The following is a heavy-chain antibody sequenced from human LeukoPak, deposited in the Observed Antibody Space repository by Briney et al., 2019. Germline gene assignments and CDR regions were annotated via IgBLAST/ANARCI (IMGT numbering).Heavy chain of an antibody. CDR3: ARTYPDSSGYYYDY. CDR1: GGSVSSGSYY. J-gene: IGHJ4*02. CDR2: IYYSGST. V-gene: IGHV4-61*01. Sequence: SETLSLTCTVSGGSVSSGSYYWSWIRQPPGKGLEWIGCIYYSGSTNYNPSLKSRVTISVDTSKNQFSLRLSSVTAADTAVYYCARTYPDSSGYYYDYWGQGTLVTVSS. D-gene: IGHD3-22*01.